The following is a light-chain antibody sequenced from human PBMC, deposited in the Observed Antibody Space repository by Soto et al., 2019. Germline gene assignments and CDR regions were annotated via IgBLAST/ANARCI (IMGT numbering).Light chain of an antibody. CDR1: QSVGSN. V-gene: IGKV3-15*01. CDR3: QQYNNWPPDRT. CDR2: GAS. J-gene: IGKJ1*01. Sequence: EIVMTQSPATLSVSPGERATLSCRASQSVGSNLAWYPQKPGQAPRLLIYGASTRATGIPARFSGSGSGTEFTLTISSLQSEDFAIYFWQQYNNWPPDRTFGQGTKVEIK.